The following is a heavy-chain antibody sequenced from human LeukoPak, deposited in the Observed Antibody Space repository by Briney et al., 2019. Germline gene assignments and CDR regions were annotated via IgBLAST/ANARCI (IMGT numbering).Heavy chain of an antibody. J-gene: IGHJ5*02. D-gene: IGHD2-21*01. CDR3: ATDRNCGGGSSNWFDP. Sequence: GGSLTLSCVASGYTFRRNGLHWVRQAPGKGLEWVAFIPYDGYKKSYLDSVKGRFTISRDNSKNTVYLQMSSLRAEDTALYYCATDRNCGGGSSNWFDPWGQGTLVIVSS. CDR1: GYTFRRNG. CDR2: IPYDGYKK. V-gene: IGHV3-30*02.